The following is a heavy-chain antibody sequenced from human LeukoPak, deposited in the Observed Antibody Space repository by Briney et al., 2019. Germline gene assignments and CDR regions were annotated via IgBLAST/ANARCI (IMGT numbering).Heavy chain of an antibody. V-gene: IGHV3-66*01. Sequence: GGSLRLSCTGSGFTVSSSYMSWVRQTPGKGLEWVSGVYSGGTTYYADSVKGRVTISRDSSKNTLYLQMNSLRAEDTAVYYCARDRRDGYCLGHWGQGTLVTVSS. CDR1: GFTVSSSY. CDR2: VYSGGTT. J-gene: IGHJ4*02. CDR3: ARDRRDGYCLGH. D-gene: IGHD5-24*01.